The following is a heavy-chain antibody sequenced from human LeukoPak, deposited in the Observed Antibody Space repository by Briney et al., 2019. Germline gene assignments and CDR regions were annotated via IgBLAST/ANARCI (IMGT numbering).Heavy chain of an antibody. CDR2: IIPAFGSS. CDR3: ARDRGLMDCSGGSCYAWDSDY. Sequence: SVKVSCKASGNTFRKSPITWVRQAPGQGLEWMGRIIPAFGSSNYAQKFQGRVTITTDESTSTAYLELSSRRSDDTAVYYCARDRGLMDCSGGSCYAWDSDYWGQGTLVTVSS. V-gene: IGHV1-69*05. D-gene: IGHD2-15*01. CDR1: GNTFRKSP. J-gene: IGHJ4*02.